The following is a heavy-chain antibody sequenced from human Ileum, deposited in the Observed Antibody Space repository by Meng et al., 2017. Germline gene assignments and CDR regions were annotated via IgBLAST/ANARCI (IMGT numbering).Heavy chain of an antibody. CDR1: GGSVSSGSYY. CDR2: IYYSGST. J-gene: IGHJ4*02. V-gene: IGHV4-61*01. CDR3: ARSSTSPASYFFDY. D-gene: IGHD6-6*01. Sequence: VERQGSGPRLVAPSETLCLACTVAGGSVSSGSYYWSWIRQPPGKGLEWIGHIYYSGSTNYNPSLKSRVTISVDMSKNQFSLKLNSVTAADTAIYFCARSSTSPASYFFDYWGQGTLVTVSS.